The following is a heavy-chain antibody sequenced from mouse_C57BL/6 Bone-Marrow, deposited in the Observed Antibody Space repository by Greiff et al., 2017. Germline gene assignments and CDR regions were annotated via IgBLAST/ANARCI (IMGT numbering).Heavy chain of an antibody. V-gene: IGHV1-50*01. J-gene: IGHJ2*01. Sequence: QVQLQQPGAELVKPGASVKLSCKASGYTFTSYWMQWVKQRPGQGLEWIGEIDPSDSYTNYNQKFKGKATLTVDTSSSTAYMQLSSLTSEDSAGYYCARGESYYWGQGTTLTVSS. CDR2: IDPSDSYT. CDR1: GYTFTSYW. CDR3: ARGESYY.